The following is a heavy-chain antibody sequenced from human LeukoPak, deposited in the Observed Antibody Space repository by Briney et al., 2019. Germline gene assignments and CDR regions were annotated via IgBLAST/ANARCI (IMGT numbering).Heavy chain of an antibody. J-gene: IGHJ4*02. CDR3: TRGQSYCGADCYSD. CDR1: GFSVSNYY. V-gene: IGHV3-66*01. CDR2: MYTGGGR. D-gene: IGHD2-21*02. Sequence: PGGSLRLSCAASGFSVSNYYMSWVRQPPGKGLVWVSVMYTGGGRYYGDSVKGRFTISRDNSKNTVFLQMNSLRVEDTALYYCTRGQSYCGADCYSDWGQGTLVTVSS.